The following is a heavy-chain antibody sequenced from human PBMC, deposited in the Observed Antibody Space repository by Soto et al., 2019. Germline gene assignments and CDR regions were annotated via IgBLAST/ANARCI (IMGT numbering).Heavy chain of an antibody. D-gene: IGHD6-13*01. CDR1: GFTFSSYA. CDR3: ARDGDSRSYYYYYGMDV. J-gene: IGHJ6*02. V-gene: IGHV3-64*01. CDR2: ISSNGGST. Sequence: GGSLRLSCAASGFTFSSYAMHWVRQAPGKGLEYVSAISSNGGSTYYANSVKGRFTISRDNSKNTLYLQMGSLRAEDMAVYYCARDGDSRSYYYYYGMDVWGQGTTVIVSS.